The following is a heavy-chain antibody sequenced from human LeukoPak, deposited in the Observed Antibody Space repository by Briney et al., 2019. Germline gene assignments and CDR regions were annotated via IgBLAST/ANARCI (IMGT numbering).Heavy chain of an antibody. Sequence: GGSLRLSCAASGFTFSSYWMSWVRQAPGKGLEWVANIKQDGSEKYYVDSVKGRFTISRDNAKNSLYLQMNSLRAEDTAVYYCARDYDILTGYFDYWGQGTLVTVSS. D-gene: IGHD3-9*01. CDR2: IKQDGSEK. V-gene: IGHV3-7*01. J-gene: IGHJ4*02. CDR3: ARDYDILTGYFDY. CDR1: GFTFSSYW.